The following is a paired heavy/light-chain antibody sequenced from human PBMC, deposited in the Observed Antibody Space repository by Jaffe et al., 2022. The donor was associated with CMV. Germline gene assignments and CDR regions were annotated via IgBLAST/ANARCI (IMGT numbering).Heavy chain of an antibody. D-gene: IGHD2-15*01. J-gene: IGHJ4*02. CDR3: ASRTAIGKHYDY. CDR2: IGKGGNNI. CDR1: GFTFSDFY. Sequence: QVHLVESGGDLVKPGGSLRLSCEASGFTFSDFYMSWIRRAPGKGLEWVSYIGKGGNNINYADSVKGRFTISRDNAKNSLFLQMNSLRVEDTAVYYCASRTAIGKHYDYWGQGTLVTVSS. V-gene: IGHV3-11*01.
Light chain of an antibody. J-gene: IGKJ1*01. CDR2: ATS. CDR3: QQYEHFPQT. Sequence: EVVLTQSPGTLSLSPGERATLSCRASQSVGSIYLAWYQQRPGQAPRPLIYATSTRATAIPDRFSGSGSGTDFTLTISRMEPEDFAVYYCQQYEHFPQTFGQGTKVEIK. CDR1: QSVGSIY. V-gene: IGKV3-20*01.